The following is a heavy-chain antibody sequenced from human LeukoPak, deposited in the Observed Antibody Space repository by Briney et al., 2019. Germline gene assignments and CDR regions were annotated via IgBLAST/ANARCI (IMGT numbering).Heavy chain of an antibody. CDR1: GFTFRDYE. D-gene: IGHD3-10*01. V-gene: IGHV3-7*04. Sequence: GGSLKLSCAASGFTFRDYEMNWVRQAPGKGLEWVANIKQDGSEKYYVDSVKGRFTISRDNAKNSLYLQMNSLRAEDTAVYYCARDGSGIYYYYYGMDVWGQGTTVTVSS. CDR3: ARDGSGIYYYYYGMDV. J-gene: IGHJ6*02. CDR2: IKQDGSEK.